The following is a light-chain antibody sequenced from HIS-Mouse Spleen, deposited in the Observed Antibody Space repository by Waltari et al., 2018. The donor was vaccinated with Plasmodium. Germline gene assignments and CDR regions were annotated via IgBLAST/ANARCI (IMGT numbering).Light chain of an antibody. Sequence: SYELTQPPSVSVSPGQTARLTCTGDALPKQYAYWYQQTSGQAPVLVIYEDSKRPSGIPERFSGSSSGTMATLTISGAQVEDEADYYCYSTDSSGNHRVFGGGTKLTVL. CDR3: YSTDSSGNHRV. CDR2: EDS. V-gene: IGLV3-10*01. J-gene: IGLJ3*02. CDR1: ALPKQY.